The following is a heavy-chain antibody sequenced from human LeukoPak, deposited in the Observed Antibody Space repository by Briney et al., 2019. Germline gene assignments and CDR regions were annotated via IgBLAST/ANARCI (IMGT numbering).Heavy chain of an antibody. J-gene: IGHJ4*02. V-gene: IGHV4-31*03. CDR3: AREAMVRGVITSYYFDY. Sequence: SETLSLTCTVSGGSISSGGYYWSWIRQHPGKGLEWIGYIYYSGSTYYNPSLKSRVTISVDTSKNQFSLKLSSVTAADTAVYYCAREAMVRGVITSYYFDYWGQGTLVTVSS. CDR2: IYYSGST. CDR1: GGSISSGGYY. D-gene: IGHD3-10*01.